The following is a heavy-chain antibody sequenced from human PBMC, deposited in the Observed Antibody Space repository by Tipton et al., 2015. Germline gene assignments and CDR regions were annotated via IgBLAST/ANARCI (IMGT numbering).Heavy chain of an antibody. CDR2: IWYDGSNK. CDR1: GFTFSSYG. Sequence: QLVQSGGGVVQPGRSLRLSCAASGFTFSSYGMHWVRQAPGKGLEWVAVIWYDGSNKYYADSVKGRFTISRDNSKNTLYLQMNSLRVEDTAVYYCAKAFQSGRSPPPAFDSWGQGTLVTVSS. V-gene: IGHV3-33*06. D-gene: IGHD1-26*01. CDR3: AKAFQSGRSPPPAFDS. J-gene: IGHJ4*02.